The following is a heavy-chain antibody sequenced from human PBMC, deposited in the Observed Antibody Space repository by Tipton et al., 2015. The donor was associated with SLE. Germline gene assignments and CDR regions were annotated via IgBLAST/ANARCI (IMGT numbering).Heavy chain of an antibody. CDR2: ISSSGNTI. D-gene: IGHD2-15*01. CDR3: ARDPPTYCRGGKCLSDVY. J-gene: IGHJ4*02. Sequence: SLRLSCAASRFTFSSYEMNWVRQAPGKGLEWVSYISSSGNTIHYADSVQGRFTISRDNAKNSLYLQMNSLRAEDTGVYYCARDPPTYCRGGKCLSDVYWGQGIQVIVSS. V-gene: IGHV3-48*03. CDR1: RFTFSSYE.